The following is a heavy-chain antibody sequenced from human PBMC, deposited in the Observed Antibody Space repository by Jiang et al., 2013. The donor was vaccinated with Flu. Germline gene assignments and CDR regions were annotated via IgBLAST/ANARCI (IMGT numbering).Heavy chain of an antibody. Sequence: PGKGLEWVSYISSGSVTIYYADSVKGRFTISRDNAKNSLYLQMNSLRAEDTAVYYCARASSISSNNWFDPWGRGTLVTVSS. CDR3: ARASSISSNNWFDP. CDR2: ISSGSVTI. D-gene: IGHD2-2*01. V-gene: IGHV3-48*01. J-gene: IGHJ5*02.